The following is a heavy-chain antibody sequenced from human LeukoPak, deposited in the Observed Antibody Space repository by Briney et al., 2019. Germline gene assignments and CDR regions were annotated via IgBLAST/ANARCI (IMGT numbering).Heavy chain of an antibody. CDR2: VSGTGGRT. V-gene: IGHV3-23*01. CDR1: EFTFSTYA. J-gene: IGHJ5*02. CDR3: VKASSSSPQYNWFDA. D-gene: IGHD6-6*01. Sequence: PGGSLRLSCAASEFTFSTYAMSWVRQAPGKGLEWVSVVSGTGGRTYYADSVKGRFTISRDNSKNTLYLQMNSLRAEDTALYYCVKASSSSPQYNWFDAWGQGTLVTVSS.